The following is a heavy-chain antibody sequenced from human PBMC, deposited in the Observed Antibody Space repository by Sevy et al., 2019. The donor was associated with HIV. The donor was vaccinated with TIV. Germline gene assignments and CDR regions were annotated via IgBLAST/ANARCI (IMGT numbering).Heavy chain of an antibody. J-gene: IGHJ6*02. D-gene: IGHD5-12*01. CDR1: GFTFGSYD. Sequence: GGSLRLSCRASGFTFGSYDMHWVRQAAGKGLEWVSGIGSGGDAYYPGSVKGRFTISRETAKNSLYLQMNSLRAGDTAVYYCARSGGYSDYGLDVWGQGTTVTVSS. V-gene: IGHV3-13*01. CDR3: ARSGGYSDYGLDV. CDR2: IGSGGDA.